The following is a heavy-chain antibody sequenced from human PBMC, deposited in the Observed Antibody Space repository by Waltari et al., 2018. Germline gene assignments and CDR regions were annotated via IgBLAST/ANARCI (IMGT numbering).Heavy chain of an antibody. CDR2: IIPIFGTA. D-gene: IGHD2-15*01. CDR1: GGTFSSYA. Sequence: QVQLVQSGAEVKKPGSSVKVSCKASGGTFSSYAISWVRQAPGQGLEWMGGIIPIFGTANYAQKFRGRVTITADESTSTAYVELSSLRSEDTAVYYCAREGCSGGSCYSLFDYWGQGTLVTVSS. CDR3: AREGCSGGSCYSLFDY. V-gene: IGHV1-69*12. J-gene: IGHJ4*02.